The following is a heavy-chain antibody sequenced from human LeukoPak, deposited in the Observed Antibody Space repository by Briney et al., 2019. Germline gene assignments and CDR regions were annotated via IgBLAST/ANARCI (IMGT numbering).Heavy chain of an antibody. CDR1: GGSISSSSYY. D-gene: IGHD6-19*01. CDR2: IYYSGST. V-gene: IGHV4-39*01. J-gene: IGHJ4*02. CDR3: ARPKGGWYYFDY. Sequence: SETLSLTCTVSGGSISSSSYYWGWIRQPPGKGLEWIGSIYYSGSTYYNPSLKSRVTISVDTSKNQFSLKLSSVTAADTAVYYCARPKGGWYYFDYWGQGTLVTVSS.